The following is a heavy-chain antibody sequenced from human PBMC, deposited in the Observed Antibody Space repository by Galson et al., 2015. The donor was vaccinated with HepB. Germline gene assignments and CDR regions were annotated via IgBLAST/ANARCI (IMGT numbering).Heavy chain of an antibody. J-gene: IGHJ6*02. CDR3: ARDRGVKQWRSPGGYYYYYGMDV. Sequence: SVKVSCKASGYTFTGYHMHWVRQAPGQGLEWMGWVNPNSGGTNYAQKFQGWVTMTRDTSISTAYMELSGLRSDDTAVYYCARDRGVKQWRSPGGYYYYYGMDVWGQGTTVTVSS. D-gene: IGHD6-19*01. CDR1: GYTFTGYH. V-gene: IGHV1-2*04. CDR2: VNPNSGGT.